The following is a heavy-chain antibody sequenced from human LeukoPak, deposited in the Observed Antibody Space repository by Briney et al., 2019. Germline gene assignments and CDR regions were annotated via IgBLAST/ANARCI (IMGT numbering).Heavy chain of an antibody. J-gene: IGHJ4*02. Sequence: PSETLSLTCTVSGGSITGYYWSWIRQPPGKGLEWIGYTYYSGSTKYNPSLKSRITISVDTSKNQFSLKLSSVTAADTAVYYCARVGLDEYRQLYYFDYWGQGTLVTVSS. CDR1: GGSITGYY. CDR3: ARVGLDEYRQLYYFDY. CDR2: TYYSGST. V-gene: IGHV4-59*01. D-gene: IGHD1-1*01.